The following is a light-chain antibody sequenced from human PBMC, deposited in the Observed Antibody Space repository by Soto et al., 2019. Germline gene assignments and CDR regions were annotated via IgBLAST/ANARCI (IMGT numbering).Light chain of an antibody. CDR2: GAS. Sequence: EIVLTQSPATLSLSPGERATLSCRASQSVSSNLAWYQQKPGQAPRLLIYGASTRATVIPAGFSGSGSGTEFTLTISNLQSEDFAVYYCQQRSNWLWTFGQGTKVDI. J-gene: IGKJ1*01. V-gene: IGKV3-11*01. CDR3: QQRSNWLWT. CDR1: QSVSSN.